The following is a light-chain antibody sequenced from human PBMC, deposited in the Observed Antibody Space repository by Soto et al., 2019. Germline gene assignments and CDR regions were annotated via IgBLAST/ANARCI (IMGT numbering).Light chain of an antibody. V-gene: IGKV3-11*01. J-gene: IGKJ2*01. CDR3: LQRSNWPFT. CDR2: DAS. Sequence: EIVLTQSPDTLSLCPGERATLSCRASQSVSSLLVWYQQKPGQAPRLVIYDASNRTTGTSTRFSVSGSGTYITLTIISLEPETFAVYYCLQRSNWPFTFGQGTRLELK. CDR1: QSVSSL.